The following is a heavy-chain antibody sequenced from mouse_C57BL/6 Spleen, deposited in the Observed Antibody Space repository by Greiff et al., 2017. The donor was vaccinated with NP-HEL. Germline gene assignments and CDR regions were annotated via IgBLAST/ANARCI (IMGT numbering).Heavy chain of an antibody. J-gene: IGHJ2*01. D-gene: IGHD3-3*01. CDR1: GYTFTDYE. Sequence: VQLQQSGAELVRPGASVTLSCKASGYTFTDYEMHWVKQTPVHGLEWIGAIDPETGGTAYNQKFKGKAILTADKSSSTAYMELRSLTSEDSAVYYCTRGPANGDFDYWGQGTTLTVSS. V-gene: IGHV1-15*01. CDR2: IDPETGGT. CDR3: TRGPANGDFDY.